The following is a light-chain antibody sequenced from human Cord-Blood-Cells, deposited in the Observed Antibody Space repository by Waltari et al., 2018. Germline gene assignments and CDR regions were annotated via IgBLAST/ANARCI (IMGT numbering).Light chain of an antibody. CDR2: DAS. Sequence: EIVLTQSPATLSLSPGERATLSCRASQSVSSYLAWYQQKPGQAPRLLFYDASHRATGIPARFSGSGSGTDFTLTISSLEPEDFAVYYCQQRSNWPPITFGQGTRLEIK. CDR1: QSVSSY. J-gene: IGKJ5*01. V-gene: IGKV3-11*01. CDR3: QQRSNWPPIT.